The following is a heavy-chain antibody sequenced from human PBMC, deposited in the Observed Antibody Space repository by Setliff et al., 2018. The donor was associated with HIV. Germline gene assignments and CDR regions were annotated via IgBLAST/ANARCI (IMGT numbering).Heavy chain of an antibody. J-gene: IGHJ4*02. CDR3: AKEFEDLSGAY. D-gene: IGHD3-10*01. CDR1: GFRFRSYG. CDR2: IWFDGNKK. V-gene: IGHV3-30*02. Sequence: AGSLRLSCAASGFRFRSYGMHWVRQAPGKGLEWVAIIWFDGNKKYYADSVKGRFTISRDNSKNTLYLQMNSLRAEDTATYYCAKEFEDLSGAYWGQGTLVTVSS.